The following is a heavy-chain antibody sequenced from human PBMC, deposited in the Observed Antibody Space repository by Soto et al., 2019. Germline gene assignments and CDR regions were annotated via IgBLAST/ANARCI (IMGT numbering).Heavy chain of an antibody. CDR1: VFTFVSYP. CDR2: MSYDGNNE. CDR3: AKDSGSYFASRGPDY. Sequence: PRWSLRLACAASVFTFVSYPMQWFRQAPGKGLEWVAVMSYDGNNEYYGDSVRGRFTISRDNSKNTLYLQINSLRVADTAVYYCAKDSGSYFASRGPDYWGPGTLVTVSS. V-gene: IGHV3-30-3*01. D-gene: IGHD1-26*01. J-gene: IGHJ4*02.